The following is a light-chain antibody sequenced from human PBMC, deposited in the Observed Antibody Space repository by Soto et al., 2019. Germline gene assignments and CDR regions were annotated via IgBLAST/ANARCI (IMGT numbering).Light chain of an antibody. J-gene: IGLJ1*01. CDR2: SNN. CDR3: AAWDDRLNGYV. Sequence: QSALTQPPSASGTPGQRVTISCSGSSSNIGSNTVNWYQQLPGTAPKLLIYSNNQRPSGVPDRFSGSKSGTSASLAISGLQSEDEADYYCAAWDDRLNGYVFGTGTKVT. CDR1: SSNIGSNT. V-gene: IGLV1-44*01.